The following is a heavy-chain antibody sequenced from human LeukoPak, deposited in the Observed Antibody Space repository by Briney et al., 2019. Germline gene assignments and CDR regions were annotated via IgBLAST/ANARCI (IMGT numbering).Heavy chain of an antibody. CDR1: GFIVSSNY. D-gene: IGHD3-3*01. J-gene: IGHJ1*01. Sequence: GGSLRLSCAASGFIVSSNYMSWVRQAPGKGLEWVSVIYSGGSTYYADSVKGRFTISRDNSKNTLYLQMNSLRAEDTAVYYCARVRAHEYDFWSGYHDWGQGTLVTVSS. CDR3: ARVRAHEYDFWSGYHD. CDR2: IYSGGST. V-gene: IGHV3-66*01.